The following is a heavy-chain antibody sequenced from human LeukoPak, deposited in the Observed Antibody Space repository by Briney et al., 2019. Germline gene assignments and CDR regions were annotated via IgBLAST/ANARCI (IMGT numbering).Heavy chain of an antibody. V-gene: IGHV1-2*02. CDR2: INPNSGGT. CDR3: ARPLGSSGWYLDDDWFDP. J-gene: IGHJ5*02. Sequence: GASVKVSCKASGYTFTGYYMHWVRQAPGQGLEWMEWINPNSGGTNYAQKFQGRVTMTRDTSISTAYMELSRLRSDDTAVYYCARPLGSSGWYLDDDWFDPWGQGTLVTVSS. CDR1: GYTFTGYY. D-gene: IGHD6-19*01.